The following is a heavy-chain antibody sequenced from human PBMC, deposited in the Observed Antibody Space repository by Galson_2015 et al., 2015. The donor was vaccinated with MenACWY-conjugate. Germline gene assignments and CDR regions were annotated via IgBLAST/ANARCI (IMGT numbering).Heavy chain of an antibody. J-gene: IGHJ6*02. Sequence: QSGAEVKKPGESLKISCTASGYIFTTYWIAWVRQMPGKGLEWMGLISPGDSNTRYSPSFHGQVTISADKSISTAYLQWSSLKASDTAMYYCARHPPGGRGLDVWGQGTTVTVSS. CDR2: ISPGDSNT. CDR1: GYIFTTYW. D-gene: IGHD1-26*01. V-gene: IGHV5-51*01. CDR3: ARHPPGGRGLDV.